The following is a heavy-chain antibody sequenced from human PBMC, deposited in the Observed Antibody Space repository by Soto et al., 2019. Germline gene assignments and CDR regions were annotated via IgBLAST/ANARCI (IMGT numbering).Heavy chain of an antibody. J-gene: IGHJ6*02. V-gene: IGHV5-51*01. CDR1: GYSFTSYW. CDR3: ARHGSSGGIYYFYYGMDV. Sequence: RGESLKISCKGSGYSFTSYWIGWVRQMPGKGLEWMGIIYPGDSDTRYSPSFQGQVTISADKSISTAYLQWSSLKASDTAMYYCARHGSSGGIYYFYYGMDVWGQGTTVTVSS. CDR2: IYPGDSDT. D-gene: IGHD2-15*01.